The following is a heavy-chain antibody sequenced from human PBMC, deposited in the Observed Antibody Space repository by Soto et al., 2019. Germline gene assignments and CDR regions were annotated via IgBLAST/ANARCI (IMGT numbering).Heavy chain of an antibody. CDR3: ARLAGGYSSSWYFFDY. Sequence: PSETLSLTCAVSGGSISSSNWWSWVRQPPGKGLEWIGEIYHSGSTNYNPSLKSRVTISVDKSKNQFSLKLSSVTAADTAVYYCARLAGGYSSSWYFFDYWGQGTLVTVSS. CDR1: GGSISSSNW. CDR2: IYHSGST. J-gene: IGHJ4*02. V-gene: IGHV4-4*02. D-gene: IGHD6-13*01.